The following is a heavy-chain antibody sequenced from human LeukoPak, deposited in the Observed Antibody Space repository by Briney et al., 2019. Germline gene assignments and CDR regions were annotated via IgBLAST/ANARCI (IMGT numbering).Heavy chain of an antibody. J-gene: IGHJ5*02. D-gene: IGHD5-12*01. CDR3: AREYSGYAEPRRGGPNNWFDP. Sequence: ASVKVSCKASGGTFSSYAISWVRQAPGQGLEWMGRIIPILGIANYAQKFQGRVTITADKSTSTAYMELSSLRSEDTAVYYCAREYSGYAEPRRGGPNNWFDPWGQGTLVTVSS. V-gene: IGHV1-69*04. CDR1: GGTFSSYA. CDR2: IIPILGIA.